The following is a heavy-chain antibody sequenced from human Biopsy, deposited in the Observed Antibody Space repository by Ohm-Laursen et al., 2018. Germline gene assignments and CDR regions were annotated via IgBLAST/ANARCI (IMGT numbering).Heavy chain of an antibody. CDR1: GFSFSDYY. D-gene: IGHD6-13*01. CDR2: ISWNSDSI. CDR3: AKDRYPSSWHYYYGMDV. J-gene: IGHJ6*02. V-gene: IGHV3-9*01. Sequence: SLRLSCTASGFSFSDYYMIRIRQAPGKGLEWVSGISWNSDSIGYADSVKGRFTISRDNAKNSLYLQMNSLRSEDTALYYCAKDRYPSSWHYYYGMDVWGQGTTVTVSS.